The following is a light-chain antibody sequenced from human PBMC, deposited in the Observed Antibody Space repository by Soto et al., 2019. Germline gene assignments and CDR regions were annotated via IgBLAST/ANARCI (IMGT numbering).Light chain of an antibody. Sequence: QSVLTQPPSASGTPGQRVTISCSGSSSNIGSNTVNWYQQLPGTAPKLLIYSNNQRPSGVPDRFSGSKSGTSVSLAISGLQSEDEADYYCATWDDSLNGGVFGGGTQLTVL. V-gene: IGLV1-44*01. CDR2: SNN. CDR3: ATWDDSLNGGV. J-gene: IGLJ3*02. CDR1: SSNIGSNT.